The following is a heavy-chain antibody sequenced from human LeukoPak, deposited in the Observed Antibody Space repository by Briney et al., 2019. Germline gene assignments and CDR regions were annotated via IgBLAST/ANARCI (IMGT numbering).Heavy chain of an antibody. J-gene: IGHJ3*02. V-gene: IGHV4-39*07. CDR2: IYHSGST. CDR3: ARVRIRYCSGGSCQGFDAFDI. D-gene: IGHD2-15*01. Sequence: PSETLSLTCTVSGGSISNIGYYWGWIRQPPGKGLEWIGSIYHSGSTYYNPSLKSRVTISVDTSKNQFSLKLSSVTAADTAVYYCARVRIRYCSGGSCQGFDAFDIWGQGTMVTVSS. CDR1: GGSISNIGYY.